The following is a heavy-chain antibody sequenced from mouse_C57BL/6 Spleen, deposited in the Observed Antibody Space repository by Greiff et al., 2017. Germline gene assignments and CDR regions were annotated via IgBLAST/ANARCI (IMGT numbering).Heavy chain of an antibody. CDR3: ARQTAQVTSLSFAY. D-gene: IGHD3-2*02. Sequence: QVQLKESGPELVKPGASVKISCKASGYAFSSSWMNWVKQRPGKGLEWIGRIYPGDGDTNYNGKFKGKATLTADKSSSTAYMQLSSLTSEDSAVYFCARQTAQVTSLSFAYWGQGTLVTVSA. CDR2: IYPGDGDT. J-gene: IGHJ3*01. V-gene: IGHV1-82*01. CDR1: GYAFSSSW.